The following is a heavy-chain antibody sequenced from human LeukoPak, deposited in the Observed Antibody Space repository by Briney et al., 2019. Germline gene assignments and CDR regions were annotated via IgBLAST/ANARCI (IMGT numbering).Heavy chain of an antibody. J-gene: IGHJ4*02. D-gene: IGHD1-26*01. Sequence: PGGSLRLSCAASGFTLSIYAMSWVRQAPGEGLGWVFAICGSDDSTYYAHSVKGRFTISSDNYKNTLYLQMNSVKAEDTAVDYCAKLSDSGSFYFDYWGQGTLVTVSS. V-gene: IGHV3-23*01. CDR3: AKLSDSGSFYFDY. CDR2: ICGSDDST. CDR1: GFTLSIYA.